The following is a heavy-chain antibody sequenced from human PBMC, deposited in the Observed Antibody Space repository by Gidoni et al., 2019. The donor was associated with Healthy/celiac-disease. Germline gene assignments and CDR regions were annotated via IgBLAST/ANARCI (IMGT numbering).Heavy chain of an antibody. Sequence: QLQLQESGPGLVKPSETLSLTCTVSGGSISSSSYYWGWIRPPPGKGLEWIGSIYYSGSTYYNPSLKSRVTISVDTSKNQFSLKLSSVTAADTAVYYCARLNYDILTGYRQLYYYYYGMDVWGKGTTVTVSS. CDR2: IYYSGST. V-gene: IGHV4-39*01. J-gene: IGHJ6*04. CDR3: ARLNYDILTGYRQLYYYYYGMDV. D-gene: IGHD3-9*01. CDR1: GGSISSSSYY.